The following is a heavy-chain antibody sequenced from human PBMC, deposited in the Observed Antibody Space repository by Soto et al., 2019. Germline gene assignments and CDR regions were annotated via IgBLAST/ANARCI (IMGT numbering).Heavy chain of an antibody. Sequence: QITLKESGPTLVKPTQTLTLTCTFSGFSLSTSVVGVGWLRQPPGKALEWLALIYWDDDKRYSPSLKSRLTITKDTSKRQVVLTMTNMDPVDTATYYCAHGDSSSGGVFAFDIWGQGTMVTVSS. CDR3: AHGDSSSGGVFAFDI. D-gene: IGHD2-8*02. CDR1: GFSLSTSVVG. J-gene: IGHJ3*02. V-gene: IGHV2-5*02. CDR2: IYWDDDK.